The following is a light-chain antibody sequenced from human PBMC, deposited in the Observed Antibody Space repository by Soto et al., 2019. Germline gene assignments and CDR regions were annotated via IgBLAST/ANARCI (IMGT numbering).Light chain of an antibody. CDR3: QHRYGFT. CDR2: DAS. CDR1: QSFNSY. Sequence: DIVLTQSPATLSLSPGERATLSCRASQSFNSYLAWYQQKPGQAPRLLIHDASHRATGVPARFSGSGSGTDFTLTFSSLEPEDFAVYYCQHRYGFTFGPGTKVDIK. V-gene: IGKV3-11*01. J-gene: IGKJ3*01.